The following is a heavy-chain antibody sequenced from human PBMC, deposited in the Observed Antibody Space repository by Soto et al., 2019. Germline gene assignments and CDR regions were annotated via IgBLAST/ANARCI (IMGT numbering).Heavy chain of an antibody. Sequence: QVQLQESGPGLVKPSETLSLTCTVSGGSISSYYWSWIRQPPGKGLEWIGYIYYSGSTNYYPSLKSRVTISVDTSKNQFSLKLSSVTAADTAVYYCARIGSGTDYWGQGTLVTVSS. D-gene: IGHD6-13*01. J-gene: IGHJ4*02. CDR3: ARIGSGTDY. CDR2: IYYSGST. V-gene: IGHV4-59*01. CDR1: GGSISSYY.